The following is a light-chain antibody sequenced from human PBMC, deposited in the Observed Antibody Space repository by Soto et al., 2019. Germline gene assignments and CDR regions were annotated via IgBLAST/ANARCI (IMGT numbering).Light chain of an antibody. CDR1: QSFRGL. CDR2: DAY. V-gene: IGKV3-11*01. J-gene: IGKJ5*01. Sequence: EVVLTQSPVPLSLSPGERATLSCRASQSFRGLLAWYQQKPGQAPRLLIYDAYNRATGIPPRFSGSGSGTDFTPTISSLEPDDSAVYYCQQRHMWPITFGKGTRLEIK. CDR3: QQRHMWPIT.